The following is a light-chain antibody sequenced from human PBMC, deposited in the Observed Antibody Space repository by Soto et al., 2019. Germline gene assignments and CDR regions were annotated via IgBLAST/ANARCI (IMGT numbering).Light chain of an antibody. CDR3: QRYNGYPLT. Sequence: DIQMTQSPSTLSASVGDRVTITCRASQRISNWLVWYQQKPGKAPKLLIYDASSLASGVPSRFSGSGSGTEFTLTIGSLQPDDFATYYCQRYNGYPLTFGGGTKVQIK. CDR2: DAS. J-gene: IGKJ4*01. V-gene: IGKV1-5*01. CDR1: QRISNW.